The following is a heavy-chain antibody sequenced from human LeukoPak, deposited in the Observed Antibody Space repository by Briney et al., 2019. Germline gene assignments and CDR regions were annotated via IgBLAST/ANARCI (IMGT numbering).Heavy chain of an antibody. CDR2: IKQDGSEK. J-gene: IGHJ4*02. CDR3: ARVTDNYGSTDH. D-gene: IGHD3-10*01. CDR1: GFTFSSYW. Sequence: GGSLRLSCAASGFTFSSYWMSWVRQAPGKGLEWVANIKQDGSEKYNADSVKGRFTVSRDNSKNTLYLQMNSLRAEDTAVYYCARVTDNYGSTDHWGQGTLVTVSS. V-gene: IGHV3-7*01.